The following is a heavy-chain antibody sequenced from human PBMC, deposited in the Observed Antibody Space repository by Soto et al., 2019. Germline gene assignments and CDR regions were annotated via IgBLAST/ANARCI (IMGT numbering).Heavy chain of an antibody. CDR3: ARAGDDCSTTNCYMIDY. CDR2: INAGNGKT. J-gene: IGHJ4*02. V-gene: IGHV1-3*01. D-gene: IGHD2-2*02. Sequence: ASVKVSFKASGYTFTTYAMHWVRQAPGQRLEWMGWINAGNGKTKYSQKFQGRVTITRDTSATTAYMELSSLRSEDTAVYYCARAGDDCSTTNCYMIDYWGQGTLVTVSS. CDR1: GYTFTTYA.